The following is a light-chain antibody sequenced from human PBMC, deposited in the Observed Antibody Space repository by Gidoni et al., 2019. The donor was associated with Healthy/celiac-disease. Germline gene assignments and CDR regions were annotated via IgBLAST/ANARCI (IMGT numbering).Light chain of an antibody. CDR2: DAS. CDR3: QKSDSKPGIT. Sequence: DIPMTQSPSSLSASVGDRVTLTFRSSQSISSYLNWYQQKPGKAPKLLIYDASSWQSGVPSRFSGSGSGTDFTITISRLEHEEFATYYCQKSDSKPGITFGQGTRLEIK. J-gene: IGKJ5*01. CDR1: QSISSY. V-gene: IGKV1-39*01.